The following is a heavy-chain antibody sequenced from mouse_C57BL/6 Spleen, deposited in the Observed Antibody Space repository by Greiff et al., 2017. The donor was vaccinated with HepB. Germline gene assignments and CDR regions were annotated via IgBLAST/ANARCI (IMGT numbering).Heavy chain of an antibody. CDR2: IYPGDGDT. CDR1: GYAFSSSW. D-gene: IGHD1-1*01. Sequence: QVQLQQSGPELVKPGASVKISCKASGYAFSSSWMNWVKQRPGKGLEWIGRIYPGDGDTNYNGKFKGKATLTADKSSSTAYMQLSSLTSEDSAVYFCAFITTVGYFDVWGTGTTVTVSS. J-gene: IGHJ1*03. CDR3: AFITTVGYFDV. V-gene: IGHV1-82*01.